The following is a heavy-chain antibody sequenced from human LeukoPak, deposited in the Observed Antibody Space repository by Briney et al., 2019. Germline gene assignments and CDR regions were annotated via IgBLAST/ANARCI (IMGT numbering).Heavy chain of an antibody. CDR3: ATETNGRHYDY. CDR1: GLTFSTSG. Sequence: GGSLRLSCTTSGLTFSTSGFNWVRQAPGKGLEWVASIGPTGFDRYHADSIKGPFTISRDNANNFLYLQMDSLRAEDTAVYYCATETNGRHYDYWGQGTLLTVSS. J-gene: IGHJ4*02. D-gene: IGHD1-14*01. V-gene: IGHV3-21*03. CDR2: IGPTGFDR.